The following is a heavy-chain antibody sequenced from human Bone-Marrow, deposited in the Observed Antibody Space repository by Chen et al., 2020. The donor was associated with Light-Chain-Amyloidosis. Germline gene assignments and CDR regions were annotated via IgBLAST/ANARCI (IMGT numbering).Heavy chain of an antibody. CDR2: ISWNSGSI. D-gene: IGHD6-6*01. CDR3: ARGTIRPQKLALYYYYGMDV. V-gene: IGHV3-20*04. Sequence: EVQLVESGGGVARPGGSLRLSCAASGFTFDNFGMNWVRQGPGKGLEWVSSISWNSGSIDYADSVKGRFTISRDNAKNSLYLQMNTLRTEDTALYYCARGTIRPQKLALYYYYGMDVWGQGTTVTVSS. J-gene: IGHJ6*02. CDR1: GFTFDNFG.